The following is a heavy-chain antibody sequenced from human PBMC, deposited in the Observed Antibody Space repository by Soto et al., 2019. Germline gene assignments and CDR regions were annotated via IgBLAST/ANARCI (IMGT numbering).Heavy chain of an antibody. J-gene: IGHJ4*02. D-gene: IGHD2-2*01. V-gene: IGHV4-34*01. Sequence: TLSLTCAVYGGSFSGYYWSWIRQPPGKGLERIGEINHSGSTNYNPSLKSRVPISVDTSKNQFSLKLSSVTAADTAVYYCARMGGGGGYCSSTSCPDFEYWGQGTLVTVSS. CDR3: ARMGGGGGYCSSTSCPDFEY. CDR2: INHSGST. CDR1: GGSFSGYY.